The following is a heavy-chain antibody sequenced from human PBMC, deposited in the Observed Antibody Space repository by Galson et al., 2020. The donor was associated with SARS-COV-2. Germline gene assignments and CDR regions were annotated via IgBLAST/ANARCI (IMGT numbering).Heavy chain of an antibody. CDR2: ISESSSYT. V-gene: IGHV3-11*06. Sequence: AGGSLSLTCEASGFAFSDYFMSWVRQAPGKGLEWVSYISESSSYTNYVDFAKGRFTISRDNAKKSLYLEMNSLRAEDTAVYYCARNGRDCSGGICYGAEYVQHGGQGTLVTFSS. CDR1: GFAFSDYF. J-gene: IGHJ1*01. D-gene: IGHD2-15*01. CDR3: ARNGRDCSGGICYGAEYVQH.